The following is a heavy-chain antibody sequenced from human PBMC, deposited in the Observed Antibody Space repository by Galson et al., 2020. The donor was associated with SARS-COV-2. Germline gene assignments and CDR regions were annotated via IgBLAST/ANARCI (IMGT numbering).Heavy chain of an antibody. CDR1: GFTFSTYP. Sequence: TGGSLRLSCSASGFTFSTYPMHWVRQAPGKGLEYVSAISSNGGNTYHANSVKGRFTISRDNSENTMYLQMSTLRPEDTAVYYCVRNVVPAATLYYYGLDVWGQGTTVTVSS. CDR3: VRNVVPAATLYYYGLDV. V-gene: IGHV3-64D*08. CDR2: ISSNGGNT. J-gene: IGHJ6*02. D-gene: IGHD2-2*01.